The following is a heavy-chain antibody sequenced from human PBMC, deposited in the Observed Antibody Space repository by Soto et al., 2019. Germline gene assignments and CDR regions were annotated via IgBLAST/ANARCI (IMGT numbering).Heavy chain of an antibody. CDR3: AKEGTMNAFDI. CDR2: ISYDGSNK. D-gene: IGHD3-22*01. CDR1: GFTFSSYG. J-gene: IGHJ3*02. V-gene: IGHV3-30*18. Sequence: GGSLRLSCAASGFTFSSYGMHWVRQAPGKGLEWVAVISYDGSNKYYSDSVKGRFTISRDNSKNTLYLQMNSLRTEDTALYYCAKEGTMNAFDIWGQGTMVTVSS.